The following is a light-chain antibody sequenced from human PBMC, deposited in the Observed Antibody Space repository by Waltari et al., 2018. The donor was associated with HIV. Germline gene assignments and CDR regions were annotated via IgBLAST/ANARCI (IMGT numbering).Light chain of an antibody. V-gene: IGLV2-14*01. CDR2: EVS. Sequence: QSALTQPASVSGFPGQSINISCTGTSSDVGGYNYVSWYQQHPGKAPKLMIYEVSNRPSGVSNRFSGSKSGNTASLTISGLQAEDEADYYCSSYTSSSSVVFGGGTKLTVL. CDR1: SSDVGGYNY. CDR3: SSYTSSSSVV. J-gene: IGLJ2*01.